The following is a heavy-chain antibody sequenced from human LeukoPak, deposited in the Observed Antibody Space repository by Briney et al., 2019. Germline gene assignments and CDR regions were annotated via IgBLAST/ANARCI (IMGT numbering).Heavy chain of an antibody. D-gene: IGHD4-17*01. V-gene: IGHV1-18*01. CDR2: ISAYSGNT. CDR3: ARSGDYVYFQH. CDR1: GYTFTSYG. Sequence: GASVKVPCKASGYTFTSYGISRVRQAPGQGLEWMGWISAYSGNTNYAQKLQGRVTMTTDTSTSTAYMELRSLRSDDTAVYSCARSGDYVYFQHWGQGTLVTVSS. J-gene: IGHJ1*01.